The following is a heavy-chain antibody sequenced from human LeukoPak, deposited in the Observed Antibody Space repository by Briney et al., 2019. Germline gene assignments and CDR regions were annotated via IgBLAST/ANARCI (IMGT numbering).Heavy chain of an antibody. J-gene: IGHJ6*02. D-gene: IGHD3-3*01. CDR3: ARQSSSLRITIFGGPSYYGMDV. V-gene: IGHV4-39*01. CDR2: IYYSGST. CDR1: GGSISSSSYS. Sequence: SETLSLTCTVSGGSISSSSYSWGWIRQPPGKGLEWIGSIYYSGSTYYNPSLKSRVTISVDTSKNQFSLKLSSVTAADTAVYYCARQSSSLRITIFGGPSYYGMDVWGQGTTVTVSS.